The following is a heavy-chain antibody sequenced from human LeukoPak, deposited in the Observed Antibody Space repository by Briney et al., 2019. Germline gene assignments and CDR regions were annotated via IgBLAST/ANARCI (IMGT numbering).Heavy chain of an antibody. Sequence: SETLSLTCTVSGGSIDPYYWTWIRQPPGKGLEWIGYISYTGRTKYNPSLESRVTMPVDTSKRQFSLKLTSVTATDTAVYYCARIPDISGWPFDYWGQGTLVTVSS. CDR2: ISYTGRT. D-gene: IGHD6-19*01. CDR3: ARIPDISGWPFDY. V-gene: IGHV4-59*01. CDR1: GGSIDPYY. J-gene: IGHJ4*02.